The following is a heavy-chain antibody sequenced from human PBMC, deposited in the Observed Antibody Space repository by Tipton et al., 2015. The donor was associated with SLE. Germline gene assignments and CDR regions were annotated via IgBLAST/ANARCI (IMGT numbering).Heavy chain of an antibody. Sequence: QLVQSGAEVKKPGASVKVPCKASGYTFTDYYLHWVRQAPGQGLEWMGWINPNSGAPHYAQNFQGRVTMTRDTSISTAYMELSRLRSDDTAVYYCASENWGINKDTFDIWGQGTMVTVSS. D-gene: IGHD7-27*01. CDR2: INPNSGAP. V-gene: IGHV1-2*02. J-gene: IGHJ3*02. CDR1: GYTFTDYY. CDR3: ASENWGINKDTFDI.